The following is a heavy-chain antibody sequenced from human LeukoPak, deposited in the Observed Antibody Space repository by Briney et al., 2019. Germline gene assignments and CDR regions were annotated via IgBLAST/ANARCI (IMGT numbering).Heavy chain of an antibody. CDR1: GFTFSSYS. Sequence: GGSLRLSYAASGFTFSSYSMNWVRQAPGKGLEWVSSISSSSSYIYYADSVKGRFTISRDNAKNSLYLQMNSLRAEDTAVYYCAREYYYDSSGYYYSVLGYWGQGTLVTVSS. CDR3: AREYYYDSSGYYYSVLGY. D-gene: IGHD3-22*01. CDR2: ISSSSSYI. J-gene: IGHJ4*02. V-gene: IGHV3-21*01.